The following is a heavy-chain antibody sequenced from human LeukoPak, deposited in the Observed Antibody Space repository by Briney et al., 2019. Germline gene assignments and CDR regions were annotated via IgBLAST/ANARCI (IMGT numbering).Heavy chain of an antibody. J-gene: IGHJ4*02. Sequence: QTGGSLRLSCAASGFTFASYAMSWVRQAPGKGLEWVSAISGSGGSTHYADSVKGRFTISRDTSKNTLYLQMNSLRAEDTAVYYCAKGSGYSYYTPYYFDYWGQGTLVTVSS. CDR2: ISGSGGST. V-gene: IGHV3-23*01. D-gene: IGHD5-18*01. CDR1: GFTFASYA. CDR3: AKGSGYSYYTPYYFDY.